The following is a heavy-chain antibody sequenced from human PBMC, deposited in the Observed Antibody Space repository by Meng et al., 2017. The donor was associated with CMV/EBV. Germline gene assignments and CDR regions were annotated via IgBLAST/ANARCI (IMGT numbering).Heavy chain of an antibody. V-gene: IGHV4-31*02. J-gene: IGHJ1*01. Sequence: GGYYSSCIRQHPAERLEWIGCIYYNGHTYYDPSLKSRVTVSVDTSKDQFSLRLISVTAADTAVYYCARTGHPDYCDSTSYYTEYFQYWGQGSLVTVSS. D-gene: IGHD3-22*01. CDR3: ARTGHPDYCDSTSYYTEYFQY. CDR1: GGYY. CDR2: IYYNGHT.